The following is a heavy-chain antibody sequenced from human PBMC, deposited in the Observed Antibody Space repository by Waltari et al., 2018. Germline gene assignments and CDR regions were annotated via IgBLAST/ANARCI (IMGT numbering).Heavy chain of an antibody. CDR1: GGSFRSYS. V-gene: IGHV1-69*01. J-gene: IGHJ6*02. Sequence: QVRLVQSGAEVKKPGSSVKVSCKAFGGSFRSYSINWVRQAPGQGRAWMGGSIPVFGTANYAQKVQDRLAITADESTSTAYMELSSLRSEDTAAYYCTTSSYCGTTTCYQYYGMDVWGQGTTVTVSS. CDR3: TTSSYCGTTTCYQYYGMDV. D-gene: IGHD2-2*01. CDR2: SIPVFGTA.